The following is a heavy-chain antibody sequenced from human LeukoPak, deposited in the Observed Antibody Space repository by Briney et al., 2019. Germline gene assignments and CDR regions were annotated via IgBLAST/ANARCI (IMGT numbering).Heavy chain of an antibody. J-gene: IGHJ4*02. CDR1: GYTFTGYY. V-gene: IGHV1-2*02. Sequence: ASVKVSCKPSGYTFTGYYLFWVRQAPGQGLEWMGWINPNTCDTRYGQKFQGRVTLTRDTSIRTTYMELNSLRSDDTAVYYCARDERFCNGDNHYPDLGYWGQGTLVTVSS. CDR3: ARDERFCNGDNHYPDLGY. D-gene: IGHD2-15*01. CDR2: INPNTCDT.